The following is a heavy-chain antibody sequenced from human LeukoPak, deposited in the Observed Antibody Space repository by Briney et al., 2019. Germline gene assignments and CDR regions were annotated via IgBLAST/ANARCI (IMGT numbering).Heavy chain of an antibody. Sequence: TSETLSLTCTVSDGSINSYYWSWIRQPPGKGLEWIGYIYYSGSTNYNPSLKSRVTISVDTSKNQFSLKLGSVTAADTAVYYCARGKGAVPLPFDYWGQGTLVTVSS. D-gene: IGHD6-19*01. CDR1: DGSINSYY. CDR3: ARGKGAVPLPFDY. V-gene: IGHV4-59*01. J-gene: IGHJ4*02. CDR2: IYYSGST.